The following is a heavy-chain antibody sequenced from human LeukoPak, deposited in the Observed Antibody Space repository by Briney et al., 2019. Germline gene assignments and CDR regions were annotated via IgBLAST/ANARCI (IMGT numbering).Heavy chain of an antibody. V-gene: IGHV3-23*01. J-gene: IGHJ4*02. D-gene: IGHD3-16*01. Sequence: PGGSLRLSCVASGLTFSNYGISWVRQAPGKGLEWVSAISSTGGTTYYADSVKGHFTISRDNSKNTVYLQMNSLSAEDTAVYYCAKDRVYDYVWGSYGSDYWGQGTLVTVSS. CDR3: AKDRVYDYVWGSYGSDY. CDR2: ISSTGGTT. CDR1: GLTFSNYG.